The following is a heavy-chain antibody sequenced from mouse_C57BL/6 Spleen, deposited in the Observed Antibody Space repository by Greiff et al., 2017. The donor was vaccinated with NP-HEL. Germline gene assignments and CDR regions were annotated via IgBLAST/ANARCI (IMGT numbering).Heavy chain of an antibody. CDR2: INYDGSST. V-gene: IGHV5-16*01. CDR3: ARAQATGFAY. D-gene: IGHD3-2*02. Sequence: EVKLVESEGGLVQPGSSMKLSCTASGFTFSDYYMAWVRQVPEKGLEWVANINYDGSSTYYLDSLKSRFIISRDNAKNILYLQMSSLKSEDTAAYYCARAQATGFAYWGQGTLVTVSA. CDR1: GFTFSDYY. J-gene: IGHJ3*01.